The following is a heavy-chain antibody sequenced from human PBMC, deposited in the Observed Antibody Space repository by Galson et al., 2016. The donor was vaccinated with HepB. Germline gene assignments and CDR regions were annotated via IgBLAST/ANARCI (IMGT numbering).Heavy chain of an antibody. Sequence: SETLSLTCAVSGDSVSGTNWWGWVRQPPGQGLEFIGEISRRESPNYSPSLKSRVTMSVDKSKNQFSLTLTSVTAADTAVYYCVRILFGFQGMDVWGQRTTVTVSS. CDR1: GDSVSGTNW. D-gene: IGHD3-10*01. CDR2: ISRRESP. CDR3: VRILFGFQGMDV. J-gene: IGHJ6*02. V-gene: IGHV4-4*02.